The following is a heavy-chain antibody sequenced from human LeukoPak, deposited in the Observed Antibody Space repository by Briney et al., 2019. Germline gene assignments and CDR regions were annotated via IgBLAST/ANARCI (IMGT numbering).Heavy chain of an antibody. D-gene: IGHD3-10*01. Sequence: GGSLRLSCAASGFSFSNYEMNWVRQAPGKGLEWVSYISSSGSTIYYPDSVKGRFTISRDNAKNSLYLQMNRLRAEDTAVYYCARDYASDYWGQGTLVTVSS. CDR1: GFSFSNYE. V-gene: IGHV3-48*03. CDR2: ISSSGSTI. J-gene: IGHJ4*02. CDR3: ARDYASDY.